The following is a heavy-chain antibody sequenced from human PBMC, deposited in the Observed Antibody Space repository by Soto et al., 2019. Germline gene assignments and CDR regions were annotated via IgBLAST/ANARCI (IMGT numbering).Heavy chain of an antibody. CDR2: ISSNGGST. CDR3: VTVPADIYNWFDP. Sequence: GGSMKLSCSACGLTFSSYAMHWVRQAPGKGLEYVSAISSNGGSTYYADSVKGRFTISRDNSKNTLYLQMSSLRAEDTAVYYCVTVPADIYNWFDPWGQGTLVTVSS. D-gene: IGHD2-2*01. V-gene: IGHV3-64D*08. CDR1: GLTFSSYA. J-gene: IGHJ5*02.